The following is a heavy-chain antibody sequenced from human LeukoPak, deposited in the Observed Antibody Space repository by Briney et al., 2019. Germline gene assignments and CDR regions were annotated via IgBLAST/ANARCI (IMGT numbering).Heavy chain of an antibody. CDR3: AKDGGYCSGGSCYSGVFVHY. CDR2: IWYDGSNK. V-gene: IGHV3-33*06. J-gene: IGHJ4*02. Sequence: PGGSLRLSCAASGFTFSSYGMHWVRQAPGKGLEWVAVIWYDGSNKYYADSVKGRFTISRDNSKNTLYPQMNSLRAEDTAVYYCAKDGGYCSGGSCYSGVFVHYWGQGTLVTVSS. D-gene: IGHD2-15*01. CDR1: GFTFSSYG.